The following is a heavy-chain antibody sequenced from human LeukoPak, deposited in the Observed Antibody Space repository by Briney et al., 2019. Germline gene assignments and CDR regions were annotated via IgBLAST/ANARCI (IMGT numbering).Heavy chain of an antibody. J-gene: IGHJ4*02. V-gene: IGHV3-21*01. Sequence: GGSLRLSCVGSGFTFSSYGMHWVRQAPGKGLEWVSSITSSSYYIYYADSVKGRFTISRHNAKNSLYLQLNSLRAEDTAVYYCARATSGSRDDYSWRFDYWGQGTLVTVSS. D-gene: IGHD5-24*01. CDR2: ITSSSYYI. CDR3: ARATSGSRDDYSWRFDY. CDR1: GFTFSSYG.